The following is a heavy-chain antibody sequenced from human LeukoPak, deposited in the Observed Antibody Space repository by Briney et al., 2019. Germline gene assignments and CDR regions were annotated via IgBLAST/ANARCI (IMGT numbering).Heavy chain of an antibody. V-gene: IGHV4-39*02. CDR2: IYNSGST. D-gene: IGHD5-24*01. CDR1: GGSISSSSYY. J-gene: IGHJ4*02. Sequence: SETLSLTCTVSGGSISSSSYYWGWIRQPPGKGLEWIGTIYNSGSTYYKPSLKSRLTISVDMSKNQFSLKLSSVTAADTAVYYCARDGYNPIDYWGQGTLVTVSS. CDR3: ARDGYNPIDY.